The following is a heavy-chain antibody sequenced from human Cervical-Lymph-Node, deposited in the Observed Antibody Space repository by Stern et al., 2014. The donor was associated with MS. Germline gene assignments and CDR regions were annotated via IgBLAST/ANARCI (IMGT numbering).Heavy chain of an antibody. CDR3: ATIDYGDYKDH. CDR1: GYTFTGYYY. Sequence: QVQLMQSGAEVKKPGASVKVSCQASGYTFTGYYYMHWVRQDPGQVLEWLGRINRNIVCTNYAQNFQGRVPMTRDTSINTFYMELSRLRSDDTAVYYCATIDYGDYKDHWGQGTLVTVSS. V-gene: IGHV1-2*06. D-gene: IGHD4-17*01. CDR2: INRNIVCT. J-gene: IGHJ4*02.